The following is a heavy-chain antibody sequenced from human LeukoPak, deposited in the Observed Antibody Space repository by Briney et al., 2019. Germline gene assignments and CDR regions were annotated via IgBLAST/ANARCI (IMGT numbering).Heavy chain of an antibody. D-gene: IGHD4-17*01. Sequence: GGSLRLSCAASGFTFDDYAMHWVRQAPGKGLEWVSLISWDGGSTYYADSVKGRFTISRDNSKNSLYLQMNSLRAEDTALYYCAKDKNDYGDYGRGAYYFDYWGQGTLVTVSS. CDR2: ISWDGGST. J-gene: IGHJ4*02. CDR1: GFTFDDYA. CDR3: AKDKNDYGDYGRGAYYFDY. V-gene: IGHV3-43D*03.